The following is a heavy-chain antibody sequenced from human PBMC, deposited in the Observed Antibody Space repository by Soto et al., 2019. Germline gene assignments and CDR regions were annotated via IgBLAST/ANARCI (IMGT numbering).Heavy chain of an antibody. CDR3: AAPLNGPSGWYRSYYYYGMDV. J-gene: IGHJ6*02. D-gene: IGHD6-19*01. V-gene: IGHV3-23*01. CDR1: GFTFSSYA. Sequence: EVQLLESGGGLVQPGGSLRLSCAASGFTFSSYAMSWVRQAPGKGLEWVSAISGSGGSTYYADSVKGRFTISRDNSKNTLYLQMNSQRAEETAIYYCAAPLNGPSGWYRSYYYYGMDVWGQGTTVTVSS. CDR2: ISGSGGST.